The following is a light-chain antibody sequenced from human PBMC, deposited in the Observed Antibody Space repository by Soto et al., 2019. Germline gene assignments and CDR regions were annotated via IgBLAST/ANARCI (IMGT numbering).Light chain of an antibody. CDR3: QQSYSTTIS. CDR1: QSIRSH. Sequence: DIRITQSPSSLSASVGDPVTITCRASQSIRSHLNWYHQKQGKAPNLLMYTASNLQSGVPSRVSGSGYGTDFTITISSIQNEDFETYYCQQSYSTTISFGHGTRLEIK. V-gene: IGKV1-39*01. CDR2: TAS. J-gene: IGKJ5*01.